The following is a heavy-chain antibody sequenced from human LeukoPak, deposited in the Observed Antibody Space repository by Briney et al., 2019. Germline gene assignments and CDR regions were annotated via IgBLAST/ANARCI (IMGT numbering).Heavy chain of an antibody. CDR3: ARDPTTPDY. V-gene: IGHV3-7*01. CDR2: IKQDGSEK. Sequence: GGSLRLSCAASAFTFSSYWMSWVRQAPGKGLEWVANIKQDGSEKYYVDSLKGRFTISRDNAKNSLYLQMNSLRAEDTAVYYCARDPTTPDYWGQGTLVTVSS. J-gene: IGHJ4*02. CDR1: AFTFSSYW. D-gene: IGHD4-17*01.